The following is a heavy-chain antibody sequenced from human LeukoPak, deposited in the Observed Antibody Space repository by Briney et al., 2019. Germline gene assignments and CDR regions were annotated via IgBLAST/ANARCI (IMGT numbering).Heavy chain of an antibody. D-gene: IGHD3-22*01. CDR2: INPSGGST. CDR1: GYTFTGYY. V-gene: IGHV1-46*01. J-gene: IGHJ3*02. Sequence: ASVKVSCKASGYTFTGYYMHWVRQAPGQGLEWMGIINPSGGSTSYAQKFQGRVTMTRDTSTSTVYMELSSLRSEDTAVYYCRVYYYDSSGYDAFDIWGQGTMVTVSS. CDR3: RVYYYDSSGYDAFDI.